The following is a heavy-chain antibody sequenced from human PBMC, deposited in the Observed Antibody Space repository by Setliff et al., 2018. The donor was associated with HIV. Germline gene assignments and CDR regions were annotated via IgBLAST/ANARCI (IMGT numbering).Heavy chain of an antibody. Sequence: ASVKVSCKASGCTFTGYYMHWVRQAPGQGLEWMGWINPNSGGTNYAQKFQGRVTMTRDTSISTAYMELSRLRSDDTAVYYCARDVAAADAFDIWGQGTTVTVS. CDR1: GCTFTGYY. CDR3: ARDVAAADAFDI. CDR2: INPNSGGT. J-gene: IGHJ3*02. V-gene: IGHV1-2*02. D-gene: IGHD6-25*01.